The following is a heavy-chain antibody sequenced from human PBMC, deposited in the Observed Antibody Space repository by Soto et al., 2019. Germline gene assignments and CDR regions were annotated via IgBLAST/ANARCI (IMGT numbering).Heavy chain of an antibody. CDR2: LVVGTGNK. Sequence: SVKVSCKTSEFTFRSSAVQWVRQARGQRLEWIGWLVVGTGNKKYAQKFQQRVTISSVRSTNTVSMELSSLTSEDTAVYYCATGAYCSGGSCSDYYYYYYGMDLWGQGTTVTVS. V-gene: IGHV1-58*01. CDR3: ATGAYCSGGSCSDYYYYYYGMDL. J-gene: IGHJ6*02. D-gene: IGHD2-15*01. CDR1: EFTFRSSA.